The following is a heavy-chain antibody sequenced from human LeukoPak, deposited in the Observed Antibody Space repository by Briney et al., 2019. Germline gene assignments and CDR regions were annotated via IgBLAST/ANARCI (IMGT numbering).Heavy chain of an antibody. Sequence: PGGSLRLSCAVSGFIFSNYAMTWVRQALGKGLEWVSTISDSGNTYYADSVKGRFTISRDNSKNTLYLQMNSLRAEDTAVYYCAKGDAPGPFNWFDPWGQGTLVTVSS. CDR2: ISDSGNT. J-gene: IGHJ5*02. V-gene: IGHV3-23*01. CDR1: GFIFSNYA. CDR3: AKGDAPGPFNWFDP.